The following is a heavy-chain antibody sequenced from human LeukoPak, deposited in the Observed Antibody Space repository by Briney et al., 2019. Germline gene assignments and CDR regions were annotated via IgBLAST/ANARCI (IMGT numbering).Heavy chain of an antibody. J-gene: IGHJ4*02. CDR3: ARGRSEWITSAFDY. V-gene: IGHV3-21*01. CDR1: GFTFDDYG. D-gene: IGHD3-16*01. CDR2: ISSSGDYK. Sequence: GGSLRLSCAASGFTFDDYGMSWVRQAPGKGLEWVSAISSSGDYKYYGDSMKGRFTISRDNVKNSVFLQMDRLRAEDTAIYYCARGRSEWITSAFDYWGQGTLVTVSS.